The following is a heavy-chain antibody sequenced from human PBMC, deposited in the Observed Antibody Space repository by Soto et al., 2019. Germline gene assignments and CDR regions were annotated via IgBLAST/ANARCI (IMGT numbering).Heavy chain of an antibody. V-gene: IGHV3-30*18. CDR1: GFTFSSYG. J-gene: IGHJ4*02. D-gene: IGHD3-10*01. Sequence: GGSLRLSCAASGFTFSSYGMHWVRQAPGKGLEWVAVISYDGSNKYYADSVKGRFTISRDNSKNTLYLQMNSLRAEDMAVYYCAKDLWTMVRGVIGPLDYWGQGTLVTVSS. CDR2: ISYDGSNK. CDR3: AKDLWTMVRGVIGPLDY.